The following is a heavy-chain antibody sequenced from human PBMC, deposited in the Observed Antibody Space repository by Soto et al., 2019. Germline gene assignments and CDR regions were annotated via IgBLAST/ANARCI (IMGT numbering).Heavy chain of an antibody. CDR2: IFYSGST. J-gene: IGHJ4*02. V-gene: IGHV4-59*01. Sequence: WIWIRQSPGKGLEWIGYIFYSGSTNYNPSLKSRVTISVDTSKNQFSLKLNSVTAADTAVYYCARVGSSGWSPDYWGQGTLVTVSS. CDR3: ARVGSSGWSPDY. D-gene: IGHD6-19*01.